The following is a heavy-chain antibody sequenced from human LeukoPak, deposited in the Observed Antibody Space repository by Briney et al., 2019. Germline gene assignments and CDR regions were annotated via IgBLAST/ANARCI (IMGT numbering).Heavy chain of an antibody. J-gene: IGHJ4*02. CDR1: GFTFSNYS. Sequence: GGSLRLSCAASGFTFSNYSMHWVRQAPGKGLEWVAVISYDGSHKYYADSVKGRFTISRDNSKNTLYLQMNSLRAEDTAVYYCARSNLAAAGKGFDYWGQGTLVTVSS. V-gene: IGHV3-30*04. CDR2: ISYDGSHK. D-gene: IGHD6-13*01. CDR3: ARSNLAAAGKGFDY.